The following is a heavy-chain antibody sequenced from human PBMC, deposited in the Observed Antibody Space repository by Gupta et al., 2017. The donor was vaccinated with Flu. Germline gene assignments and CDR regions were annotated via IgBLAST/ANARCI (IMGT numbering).Heavy chain of an antibody. V-gene: IGHV1-2*04. CDR1: YG. D-gene: IGHD6-6*01. CDR2: INPNSGGT. Sequence: YGMHWVRQAPGQGLEWMGWINPNSGGTNYAQKFQGWVTMTRDTSISTAYMELSRLRSDDTAVYYCARDQGSSSSRSDAFDIWGQGTMVTVSS. J-gene: IGHJ3*02. CDR3: ARDQGSSSSRSDAFDI.